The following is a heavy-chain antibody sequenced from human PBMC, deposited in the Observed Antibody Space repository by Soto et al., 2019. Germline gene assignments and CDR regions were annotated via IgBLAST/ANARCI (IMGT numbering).Heavy chain of an antibody. J-gene: IGHJ4*02. CDR1: GGSISSSSYY. D-gene: IGHD3-22*01. Sequence: SETLSLTCTVSGGSISSSSYYWGWIRQPPGKGLEWIGSIYYSGSTYYNPSLKSRVTISVDTSKNQFSLKLGSVTAADTAVYYCARHSFGIVVVGPFDYWGQGTLVTVSS. CDR2: IYYSGST. V-gene: IGHV4-39*01. CDR3: ARHSFGIVVVGPFDY.